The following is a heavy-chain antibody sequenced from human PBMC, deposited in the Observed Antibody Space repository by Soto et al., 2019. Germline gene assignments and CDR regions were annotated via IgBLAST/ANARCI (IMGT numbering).Heavy chain of an antibody. V-gene: IGHV4-34*01. Sequence: SATLSLTCAVYAGSFSGYYWSWIRHPPGKGLEWIGEINHSGTTNYNPSLKSRVTISVDTSKNQFSLKLSSVTAADTAVYYCARCHGHSSGWYRSGANWFDPWGQGTLVTVSS. CDR3: ARCHGHSSGWYRSGANWFDP. J-gene: IGHJ5*02. CDR1: AGSFSGYY. CDR2: INHSGTT. D-gene: IGHD6-19*01.